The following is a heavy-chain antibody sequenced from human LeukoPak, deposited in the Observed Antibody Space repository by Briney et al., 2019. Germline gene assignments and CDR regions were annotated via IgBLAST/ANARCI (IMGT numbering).Heavy chain of an antibody. D-gene: IGHD6-13*01. CDR3: ARESIAAAANAFDI. J-gene: IGHJ3*02. CDR2: ISYDGSNK. V-gene: IGHV3-30*01. CDR1: GFTSSSYA. Sequence: QAGGSLRLSCAASGFTSSSYAMRWVRQAPGKGLEWVAVISYDGSNKYYADSVKGRFTISRDNSKNTLYLQMNRLRAEDTAVYYCARESIAAAANAFDIWGQGTMVTVSS.